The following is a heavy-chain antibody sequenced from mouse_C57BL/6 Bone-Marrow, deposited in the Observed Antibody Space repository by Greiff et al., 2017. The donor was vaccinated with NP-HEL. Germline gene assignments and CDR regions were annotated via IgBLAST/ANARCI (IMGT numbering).Heavy chain of an antibody. V-gene: IGHV1-80*01. CDR1: GYAFSSYW. D-gene: IGHD1-1*01. Sequence: QVQLKQSGAELVKPGASVKISCKASGYAFSSYWMNWVKQRPGKGLEWIGQIYPGDGDTNYNGKFKGKATLTADKSSSTAYMQLSSLTSEDSAVYFCARHICGSSPWYFDVWGTGTTVTVSS. CDR3: ARHICGSSPWYFDV. CDR2: IYPGDGDT. J-gene: IGHJ1*03.